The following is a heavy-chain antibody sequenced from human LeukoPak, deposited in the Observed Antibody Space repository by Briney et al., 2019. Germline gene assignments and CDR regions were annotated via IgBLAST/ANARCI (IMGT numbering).Heavy chain of an antibody. CDR2: IYTSGST. CDR1: GGSISSYY. CDR3: ARSRGYFDY. V-gene: IGHV4-4*09. D-gene: IGHD3-10*01. Sequence: PSETLSHTCTVSGGSISSYYWSWIRQPPGKGLEWIGYIYTSGSTNYNPSLKSRVTISVDTSKNQFSLKLSSVTAADTAVYYCARSRGYFDYWGQGTLVTVSS. J-gene: IGHJ4*02.